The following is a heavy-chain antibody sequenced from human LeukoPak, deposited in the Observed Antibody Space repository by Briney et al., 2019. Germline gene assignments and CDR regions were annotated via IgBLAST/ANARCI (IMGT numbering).Heavy chain of an antibody. V-gene: IGHV1-69*13. Sequence: GASVKVSCKASGGTFSSYAISWVRQAPGQGLEWMGGIIPIFGTANYAQKFQGRVTITADESTSTAYVELSSLRSEDTAVYYCARAEMATKLAQERLDYWGQGTLVTVSS. CDR3: ARAEMATKLAQERLDY. CDR1: GGTFSSYA. J-gene: IGHJ4*02. D-gene: IGHD5-24*01. CDR2: IIPIFGTA.